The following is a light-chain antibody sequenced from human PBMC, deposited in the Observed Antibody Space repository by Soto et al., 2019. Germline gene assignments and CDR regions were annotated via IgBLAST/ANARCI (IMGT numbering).Light chain of an antibody. J-gene: IGKJ4*01. CDR2: GAS. V-gene: IGKV3-20*01. Sequence: EIVLTQSPGTLSLSPGERATLSRRASQSVSSSYLAWYQQKPGQAPRLLIYGASSRATGIPDRFSGSGSGTDFTLTISRLEPEDFAVYYCQQYGSPITFGGGTKVEIK. CDR1: QSVSSSY. CDR3: QQYGSPIT.